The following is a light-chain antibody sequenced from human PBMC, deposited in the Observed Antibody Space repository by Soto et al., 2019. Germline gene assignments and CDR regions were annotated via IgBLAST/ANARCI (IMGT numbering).Light chain of an antibody. J-gene: IGKJ1*01. CDR2: GAS. V-gene: IGKV3-20*01. CDR3: HQYGGSPQT. Sequence: EIVLTQSPGTLSLSPGERATLSCRASRSVSNYLAWYQRKPGQAPRLLIYGASSRATGIPDRFSGSGSGTDFTLTISRLESEDFAVYYCHQYGGSPQTFGQGTKVDIK. CDR1: RSVSNY.